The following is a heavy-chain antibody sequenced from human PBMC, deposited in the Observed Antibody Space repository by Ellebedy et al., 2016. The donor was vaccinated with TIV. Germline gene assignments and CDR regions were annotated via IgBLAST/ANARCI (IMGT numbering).Heavy chain of an antibody. Sequence: AASVKVSCKASGYTFTSYAMHWVRQAPGQRLEWMGWINAGNGNTKYSQKFQGRVTITRDTSASTAYMELSSLRSEDTAVYCCARDRDYGTFDYWGQGTLVTVSS. V-gene: IGHV1-3*01. CDR2: INAGNGNT. J-gene: IGHJ4*02. D-gene: IGHD4-17*01. CDR3: ARDRDYGTFDY. CDR1: GYTFTSYA.